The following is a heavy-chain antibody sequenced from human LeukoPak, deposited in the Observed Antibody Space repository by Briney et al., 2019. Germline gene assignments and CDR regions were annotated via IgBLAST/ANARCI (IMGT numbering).Heavy chain of an antibody. J-gene: IGHJ6*03. CDR2: IYTSGST. V-gene: IGHV4-4*09. CDR1: GGSISSYC. Sequence: PSETLSLTCTVSGGSISSYCWSWIRQPPGKGLEWIGYIYTSGSTNYNPSLKSRVTISVDTSKNQFSLKLSSVTAADTAVYYCARRDYYYYYMDVWGKGTTVTVSS. CDR3: ARRDYYYYYMDV.